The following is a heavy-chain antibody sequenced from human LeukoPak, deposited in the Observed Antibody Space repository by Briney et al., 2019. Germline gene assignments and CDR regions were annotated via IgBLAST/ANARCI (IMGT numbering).Heavy chain of an antibody. CDR2: ISYDGSNK. J-gene: IGHJ4*02. V-gene: IGHV3-30*01. CDR3: ARDPLLWFGSYYFDY. CDR1: GFTFSSYA. D-gene: IGHD3-10*01. Sequence: PGGSLRLSCAASGFTFSSYAMHWVRQAPGNGLEWVAVISYDGSNKYYADSVKGRFTISRDNSKNTLYLQMNSLRAEDTAVYYCARDPLLWFGSYYFDYWGQGTLVTVSS.